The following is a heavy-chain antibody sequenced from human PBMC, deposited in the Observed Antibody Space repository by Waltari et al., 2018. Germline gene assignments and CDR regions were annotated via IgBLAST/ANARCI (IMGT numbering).Heavy chain of an antibody. CDR1: GGSVTSSHW. V-gene: IGHV4-4*02. J-gene: IGHJ1*01. D-gene: IGHD5-12*01. CDR2: MYHSGTT. Sequence: QVQLQESGPGLVKPSGTLSLTCAVSGGSVTSSHWWSWVRQAPGKGLEWIGDMYHSGTTNYNPLLKSRVTMSLDRAKNQFSLKLSSVTAADTAVYYCVRDNRWAEDGFRYFQFWGQGTLVTVSS. CDR3: VRDNRWAEDGFRYFQF.